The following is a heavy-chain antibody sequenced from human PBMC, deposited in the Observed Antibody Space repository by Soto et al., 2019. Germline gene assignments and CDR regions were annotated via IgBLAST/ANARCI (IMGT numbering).Heavy chain of an antibody. CDR3: ARESNSAMVKFDY. D-gene: IGHD5-18*01. J-gene: IGHJ4*02. CDR1: GGTFSSYA. V-gene: IGHV1-69*12. CDR2: SIPIFGTA. Sequence: QVQLVQSGAEVKKPGSSVKVSCKASGGTFSSYAISWVRQAPGQGLEWMGGSIPIFGTANYAQKFQGRVTITADESTSTDYMELSSLRPDDKAVYYCARESNSAMVKFDYWGQGTLVGVSS.